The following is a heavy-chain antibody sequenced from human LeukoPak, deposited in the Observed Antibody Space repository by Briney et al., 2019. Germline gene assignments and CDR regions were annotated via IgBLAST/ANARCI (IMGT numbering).Heavy chain of an antibody. CDR1: GFTFSSYA. Sequence: PGGSLGLSCVASGFTFSSYAMHWVRQAPGKGLEWVAVISYDGSNKYYADSVKGRFTISRDNSKNTLSLQMNSLRAEDTAVYYCVFNGYWGQGTLVSVSS. CDR2: ISYDGSNK. J-gene: IGHJ4*02. V-gene: IGHV3-30*14. D-gene: IGHD2-8*01. CDR3: VFNGY.